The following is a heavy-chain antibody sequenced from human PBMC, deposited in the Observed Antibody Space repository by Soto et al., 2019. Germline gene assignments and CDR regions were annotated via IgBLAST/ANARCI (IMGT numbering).Heavy chain of an antibody. CDR3: ARGAMVRGVPGAFDI. J-gene: IGHJ3*02. CDR1: SGSISIAGYS. CDR2: ISSSISSSYT. V-gene: IGHV3-11*05. D-gene: IGHD3-10*01. Sequence: LSLTCAVSSGSISIAGYSWSWIRQAPGKGLEWVSYISSSISSSYTNYADSVKGRFTISRDSAKNSLFLQMNSLRAEDTAMYYCARGAMVRGVPGAFDIWGQGTMVTVSS.